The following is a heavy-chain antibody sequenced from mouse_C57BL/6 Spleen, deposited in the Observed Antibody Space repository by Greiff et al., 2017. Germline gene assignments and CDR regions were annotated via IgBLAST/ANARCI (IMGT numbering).Heavy chain of an antibody. CDR3: AREHGSSSYAMDY. J-gene: IGHJ4*01. CDR2: IYPSDSET. Sequence: QVQLQQPGAELVRPGSSVKLSCKASGYTFTSYWMDWVKQRPGQGLEWIGNIYPSDSETHYNQKFKDKATLTVDKSSSPAYMQLSSLTSEDSAVYYCAREHGSSSYAMDYWGQGTSVTVSS. V-gene: IGHV1-61*01. CDR1: GYTFTSYW. D-gene: IGHD1-1*01.